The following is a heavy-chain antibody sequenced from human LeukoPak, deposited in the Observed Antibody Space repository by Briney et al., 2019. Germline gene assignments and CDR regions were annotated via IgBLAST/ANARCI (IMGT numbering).Heavy chain of an antibody. V-gene: IGHV1-8*02. CDR1: GYTFTSYY. CDR2: MNPNSGNT. CDR3: AREAYSGSYSPDY. J-gene: IGHJ4*02. Sequence: ASVKVSCKASGYTFTSYYMHWVRQAPGQGLEWMGWMNPNSGNTGYAQKFQGRVTMTRNTSISTAYMELSSLRSEDTAVYYCAREAYSGSYSPDYWGQGTLVTVSS. D-gene: IGHD1-26*01.